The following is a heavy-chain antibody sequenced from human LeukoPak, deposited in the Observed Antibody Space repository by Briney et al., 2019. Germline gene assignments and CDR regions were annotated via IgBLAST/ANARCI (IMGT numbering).Heavy chain of an antibody. CDR2: IIPIFGTA. CDR3: ARDMRIAAAGRGYYYYGMDV. CDR1: GGTFSSYA. J-gene: IGHJ6*02. Sequence: SVKVSCKASGGTFSSYAISWVRQAPGQGLEWMGGIIPIFGTANYAQKFQGRVTITADESTSTAYMELSSLRSEDTAVYYCARDMRIAAAGRGYYYYGMDVWGQGTTVTVSS. D-gene: IGHD6-13*01. V-gene: IGHV1-69*13.